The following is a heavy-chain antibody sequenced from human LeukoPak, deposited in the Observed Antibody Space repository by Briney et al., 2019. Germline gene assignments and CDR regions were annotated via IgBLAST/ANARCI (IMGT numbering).Heavy chain of an antibody. D-gene: IGHD2-21*01. CDR2: SNPSGGST. J-gene: IGHJ6*02. V-gene: IGHV1-46*01. CDR1: GYTFTSCY. CDR3: ARGAHIRSYYYGMDV. Sequence: GASVKVSCKASGYTFTSCYMHWVRQAPGQWLELMGISNPSGGSTSYAQKFQGRVTMTRDTSTSTAYMELSSLRSEDTAVYYCARGAHIRSYYYGMDVWGQGTTVTVSS.